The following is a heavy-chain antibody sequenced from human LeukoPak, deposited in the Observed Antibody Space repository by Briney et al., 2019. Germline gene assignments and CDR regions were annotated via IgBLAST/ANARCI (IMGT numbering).Heavy chain of an antibody. V-gene: IGHV1-46*01. D-gene: IGHD1-26*01. CDR2: INPSGGST. J-gene: IGHJ4*02. CDR3: ARVSGAFQGRQKFDY. CDR1: GYTFTSYY. Sequence: ASVKVSCKASGYTFTSYYMHWVRQAPGQGLELMGIINPSGGSTSYAQKFQGRVTMTRDTSTSTVYMELSSLRSEDTAVYYCARVSGAFQGRQKFDYWGQGTLVTVSS.